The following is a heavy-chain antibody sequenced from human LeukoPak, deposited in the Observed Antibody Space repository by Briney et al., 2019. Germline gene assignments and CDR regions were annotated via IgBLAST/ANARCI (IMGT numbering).Heavy chain of an antibody. CDR2: MNPNSGNT. J-gene: IGHJ5*02. CDR1: GYTFTSYD. D-gene: IGHD3-22*01. CDR3: ARDLYYDSSGYRDHWFDP. Sequence: GASVKVSCKASGYTFTSYDINWVRQATGQGLEWMGWMNPNSGNTGYAQKFQGRVTMTRNTSISTAYMELSSLRSDDTAVYYCARDLYYDSSGYRDHWFDPWGQGTLVTVSS. V-gene: IGHV1-8*01.